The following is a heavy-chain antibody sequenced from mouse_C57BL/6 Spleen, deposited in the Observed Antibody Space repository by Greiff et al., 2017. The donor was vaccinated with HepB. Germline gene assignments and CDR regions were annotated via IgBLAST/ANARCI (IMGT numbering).Heavy chain of an antibody. CDR2: ISNLAYSI. Sequence: EVQLQESGGGLVQPGGSLKLSCAASGFTFSDYGMAWVRQAPRKGPEWVAFISNLAYSIYYADTVTGRFTIAREKANNTMYLEMSSLRSEDTAMYYCARRRSSYAMDYWGQGTSVTVSS. CDR3: ARRRSSYAMDY. CDR1: GFTFSDYG. V-gene: IGHV5-15*04. J-gene: IGHJ4*01.